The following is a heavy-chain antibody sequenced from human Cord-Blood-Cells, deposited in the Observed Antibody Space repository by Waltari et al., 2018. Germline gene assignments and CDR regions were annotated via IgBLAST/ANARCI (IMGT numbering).Heavy chain of an antibody. D-gene: IGHD2-2*01. CDR2: IYCDDDK. V-gene: IGHV2-5*02. Sequence: QITLKESGPTLVKPTQTLTLTCTFSGFSLSTSGVGVGWIRQPPGKALEWLALIYCDDDKRYSPSLKSRLTITKDTSKNQVVLTMTNMDPVDTATYYCAHITRYCSSTSCYSDAFDIWGQGTMVTVSS. CDR1: GFSLSTSGVG. CDR3: AHITRYCSSTSCYSDAFDI. J-gene: IGHJ3*02.